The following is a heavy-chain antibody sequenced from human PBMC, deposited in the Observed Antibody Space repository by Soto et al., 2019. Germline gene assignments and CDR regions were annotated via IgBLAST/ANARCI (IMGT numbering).Heavy chain of an antibody. CDR3: ARDRTFYGSGSKGMDF. CDR2: IRYDGSNK. Sequence: QPGGSLRLSCVTSGFTFSSYGMHWVRQAPGKGLEWLAIIRYDGSNKYYGDSVKGRFTISRDNSNNTLYLEMNNLRAEDTAVYYCARDRTFYGSGSKGMDFWGQGTTVTVFS. V-gene: IGHV3-30*02. D-gene: IGHD3-10*01. J-gene: IGHJ6*02. CDR1: GFTFSSYG.